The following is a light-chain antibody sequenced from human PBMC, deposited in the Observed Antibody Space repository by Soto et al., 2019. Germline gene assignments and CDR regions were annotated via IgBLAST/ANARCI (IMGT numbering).Light chain of an antibody. Sequence: DIQMTQSPSSLSASVGDRVTITCQASQDITNHLNWYQQKPGKAPNLLIYDESNLETGVPSRFSGSGSGTDFTFTISSLQPEDFATYYCQHYHNYMYTFGKGTYLEI. CDR2: DES. J-gene: IGKJ2*01. CDR3: QHYHNYMYT. CDR1: QDITNH. V-gene: IGKV1-33*01.